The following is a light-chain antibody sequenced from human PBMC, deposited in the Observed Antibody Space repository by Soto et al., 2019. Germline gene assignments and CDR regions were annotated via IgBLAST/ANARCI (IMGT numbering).Light chain of an antibody. V-gene: IGLV1-40*01. Sequence: QSVLTQPPSVSGAPGQRVTISCTGSSSNIGAGYDVHWCQQLPGTAPKLLIYGNSNRPSGVPDRFSGSKSGTSASLAITGLQAEDVADYYCQSYDSSLSVVFGGGTKLTVL. CDR2: GNS. CDR3: QSYDSSLSVV. CDR1: SSNIGAGYD. J-gene: IGLJ2*01.